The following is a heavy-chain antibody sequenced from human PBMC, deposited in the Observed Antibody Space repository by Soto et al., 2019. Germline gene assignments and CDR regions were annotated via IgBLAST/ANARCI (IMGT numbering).Heavy chain of an antibody. D-gene: IGHD6-13*01. CDR2: ISSSSSTK. J-gene: IGHJ3*02. CDR3: AGRGAVYSSQPGYAFDI. V-gene: IGHV3-48*01. CDR1: GFTFSSYS. Sequence: GGSLRLSCAASGFTFSSYSMNWVRQAPGKGLEWVSYISSSSSTKYYTDSVKGRFTISRDNAKNSLYLQMNSLRAEDTAVYYCAGRGAVYSSQPGYAFDIWGQGTMVTVSS.